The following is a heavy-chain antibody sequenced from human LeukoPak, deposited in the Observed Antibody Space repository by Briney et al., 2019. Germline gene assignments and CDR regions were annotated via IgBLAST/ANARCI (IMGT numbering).Heavy chain of an antibody. Sequence: GASVKVSCKASGYTFTSYGISWVRQAPGQGLEWMGWISAYNGNTNYAQKLQGRVTMTTDTSTSTAYMELRSLRSDDTAVYYCARGREYSSLTGYYYYMDVWGKGTTVTVSS. D-gene: IGHD6-6*01. CDR3: ARGREYSSLTGYYYYMDV. V-gene: IGHV1-18*01. CDR1: GYTFTSYG. CDR2: ISAYNGNT. J-gene: IGHJ6*03.